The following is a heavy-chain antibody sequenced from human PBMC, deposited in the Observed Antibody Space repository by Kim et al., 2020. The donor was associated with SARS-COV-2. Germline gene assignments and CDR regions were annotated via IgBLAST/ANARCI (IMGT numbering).Heavy chain of an antibody. CDR2: IIPILGIA. CDR1: GGTFSSYT. J-gene: IGHJ6*02. V-gene: IGHV1-69*02. Sequence: SVKVSCKASGGTFSSYTISWVRQAPGQGLEWMGRIIPILGIANYAQKFQGRVTITADKSTSTAYMELSSLRSEDTAVYYCARTAYCGGDCYLAGLARYGMDVWGQGTTVTVSS. CDR3: ARTAYCGGDCYLAGLARYGMDV. D-gene: IGHD2-21*02.